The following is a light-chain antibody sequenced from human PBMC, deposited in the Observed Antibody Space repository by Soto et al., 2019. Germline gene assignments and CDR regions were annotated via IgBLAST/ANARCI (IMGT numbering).Light chain of an antibody. J-gene: IGKJ1*01. CDR1: QSVLYSSNNKNY. CDR2: SAS. CDR3: QQYYSTPTWT. Sequence: DIVMTQSPDSLAVSLGERATINCKSSQSVLYSSNNKNYLAWYQQKPGQPPKLLIYSASTRESGVPDRFSGSGSGTDFTLTISSLQAEDVAVYYCQQYYSTPTWTFGQGT. V-gene: IGKV4-1*01.